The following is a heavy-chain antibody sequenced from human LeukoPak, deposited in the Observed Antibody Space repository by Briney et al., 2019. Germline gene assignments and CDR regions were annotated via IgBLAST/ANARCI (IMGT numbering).Heavy chain of an antibody. CDR2: IIPILGIA. CDR1: GGTFSSYA. D-gene: IGHD3-10*01. CDR3: AKDVVLLRFGKGSDPPLPGDY. V-gene: IGHV1-69*04. Sequence: SVKVSCKASGGTFSSYAISWVRQAPGQGLEWMGRIIPILGIANYAQKFQGRVTITADKSTSPAYMELSSLRAEDTAVYYCAKDVVLLRFGKGSDPPLPGDYWGQGTLVTVSS. J-gene: IGHJ4*02.